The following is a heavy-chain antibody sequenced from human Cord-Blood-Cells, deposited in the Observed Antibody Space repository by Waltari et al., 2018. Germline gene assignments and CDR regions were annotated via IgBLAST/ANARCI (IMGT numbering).Heavy chain of an antibody. D-gene: IGHD1-1*01. J-gene: IGHJ4*02. Sequence: QVQLQESGPGLVKPSETLSLTCAVSGYSISSGYYWGWIRQPPGTGLEWIGSIYHSGSTYYSPSLKSRVTISVDTSKNQFSLKLSSVTAADTAVYYCASYGGPLNPTESLYYFDYWGQGTLVTVSS. CDR1: GYSISSGYY. CDR3: ASYGGPLNPTESLYYFDY. CDR2: IYHSGST. V-gene: IGHV4-38-2*01.